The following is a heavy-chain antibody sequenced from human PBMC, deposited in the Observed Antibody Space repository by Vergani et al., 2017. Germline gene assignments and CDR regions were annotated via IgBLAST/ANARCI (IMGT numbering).Heavy chain of an antibody. CDR1: GFTFSSYE. CDR3: AGVQAYYYYGMDV. V-gene: IGHV3-48*03. J-gene: IGHJ6*02. CDR2: ISSSGSTI. Sequence: EVQLVESGGGLVQPGGSLRLSCAASGFTFSSYEMNWVRPAPGKGLEWVSYISSSGSTIYYADSVKGRFTISRDNAKNSLYLQMNSLRAEDTAVYYCAGVQAYYYYGMDVWGQGTTVTVSS.